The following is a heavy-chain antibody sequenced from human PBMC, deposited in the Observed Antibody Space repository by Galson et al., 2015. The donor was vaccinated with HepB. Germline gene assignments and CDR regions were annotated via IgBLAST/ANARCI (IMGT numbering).Heavy chain of an antibody. CDR2: IDYRGGA. V-gene: IGHV4-31*03. CDR1: GGSISRSNYS. D-gene: IGHD3-3*01. Sequence: TLSLTCTVSGGSISRSNYSWSWIRQHPGKGLEWIGYIDYRGGAYYSPPLKSRVTLSIDTSKNHFSLMMSSVTAADTAVYYCAREVNIAADSDAFDIWGQGTMVTVSS. J-gene: IGHJ3*02. CDR3: AREVNIAADSDAFDI.